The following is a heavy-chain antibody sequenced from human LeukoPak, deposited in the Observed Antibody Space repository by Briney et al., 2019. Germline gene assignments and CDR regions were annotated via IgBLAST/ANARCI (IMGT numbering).Heavy chain of an antibody. CDR2: ISGSGDGT. D-gene: IGHD3-22*01. V-gene: IGHV3-23*01. CDR1: RFTFSSFA. CDR3: AKDRDSSGYPFDY. J-gene: IGHJ4*02. Sequence: PGGSLRLSCAASRFTFSSFAMSWVRQAPGKGLEWVSGISGSGDGTYYADSVKGRFTISRDNSKNTLCLQMNSLRAEDTAVYYCAKDRDSSGYPFDYWGQGTLVTVSS.